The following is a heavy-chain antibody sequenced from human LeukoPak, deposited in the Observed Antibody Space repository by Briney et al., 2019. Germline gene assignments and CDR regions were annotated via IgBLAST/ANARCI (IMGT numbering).Heavy chain of an antibody. CDR2: IRYDGSNK. D-gene: IGHD4-11*01. CDR1: GFTFSSYS. Sequence: GGSLRLSCAASGFTFSSYSMHWVRQAPGKGLEWVAFIRYDGSNKYYADSVKGRFTISRDNSKNTLYLQMNSLRAEDTAVYYCAKDLLTSTVRHYYYYYMDVWGKGTTVTVSS. CDR3: AKDLLTSTVRHYYYYYMDV. V-gene: IGHV3-30*02. J-gene: IGHJ6*03.